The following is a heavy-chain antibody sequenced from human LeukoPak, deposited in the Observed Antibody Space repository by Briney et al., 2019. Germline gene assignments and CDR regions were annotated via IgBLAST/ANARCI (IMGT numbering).Heavy chain of an antibody. V-gene: IGHV3-23*01. D-gene: IGHD3-10*01. Sequence: GGSLRLACAPSGFIFSNYAMSWVRQAPGKGLEWVSTIDYSGAYTYYADSVKGRFTISRDNSKNTLYMQMNSLRAEETAIYYCAKVPFSDYGSGRPPFMDVWGQGTTVAVS. CDR3: AKVPFSDYGSGRPPFMDV. CDR1: GFIFSNYA. J-gene: IGHJ6*02. CDR2: IDYSGAYT.